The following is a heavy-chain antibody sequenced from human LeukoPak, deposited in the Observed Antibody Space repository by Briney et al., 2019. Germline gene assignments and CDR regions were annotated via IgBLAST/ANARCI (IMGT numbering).Heavy chain of an antibody. V-gene: IGHV3-21*01. Sequence: GGSLRLSCAASGFAFSSYSMNWVRQAPGKGLEWVSSISSSSSYIYYADSVKGRFTISRDNAKNSLYLQMNSLRAEDTAVYYCARGASAIPFDCWGQGTLVTVSS. CDR1: GFAFSSYS. CDR3: ARGASAIPFDC. J-gene: IGHJ4*02. CDR2: ISSSSSYI. D-gene: IGHD2-21*01.